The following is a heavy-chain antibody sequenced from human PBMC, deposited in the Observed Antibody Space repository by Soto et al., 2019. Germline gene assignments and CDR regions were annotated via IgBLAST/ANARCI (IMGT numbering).Heavy chain of an antibody. CDR1: GGSIRSGGYY. Sequence: QEQLQESGPVLVQPSQTLSLTCSVSGGSIRSGGYYWSWIRQHPGPGLEWIGHISYSGNTYHNTSLTSRATISVDTSRKQCLLIVNSVAAADAAVYYCAIGVLHWGQGTLVTVSS. CDR3: AIGVLH. J-gene: IGHJ4*01. V-gene: IGHV4-31*03. CDR2: ISYSGNT.